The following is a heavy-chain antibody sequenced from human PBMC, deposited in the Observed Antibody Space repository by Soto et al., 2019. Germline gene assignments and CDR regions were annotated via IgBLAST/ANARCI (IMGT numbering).Heavy chain of an antibody. D-gene: IGHD4-17*01. CDR2: IYYYGNT. CDR1: GGSISSVY. J-gene: IGHJ4*02. CDR3: ARDPRIYSDPYYFDY. Sequence: SETLSLTCTVSGGSISSVYWSWIRQPPGKGLEWIGYIYYYGNTNYNPSLKSRVTISVDTSKNQFSLKLSSVTAADTAVYYCARDPRIYSDPYYFDYWGQGTLVTVSS. V-gene: IGHV4-59*01.